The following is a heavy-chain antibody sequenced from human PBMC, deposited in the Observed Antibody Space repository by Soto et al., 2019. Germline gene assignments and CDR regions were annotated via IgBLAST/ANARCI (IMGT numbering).Heavy chain of an antibody. CDR2: INPKSGGT. Sequence: AAVKVSCKASGYSFTVYYMHWVRQAPGQGLEWIGWINPKSGGTMYPQKFQGRVTMTWDTSISTAYMALTRLRSDDTAVYYCARDLAKGGGSAGFDYWGQGTMVTVYS. CDR1: GYSFTVYY. D-gene: IGHD1-26*01. CDR3: ARDLAKGGGSAGFDY. V-gene: IGHV1-2*02. J-gene: IGHJ4*02.